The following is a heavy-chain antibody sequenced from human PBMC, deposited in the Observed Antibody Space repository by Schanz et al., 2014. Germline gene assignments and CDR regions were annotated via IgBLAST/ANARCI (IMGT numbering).Heavy chain of an antibody. CDR3: ARDRNRDCSRGSCSLFYIMVG. V-gene: IGHV3-30-3*01. D-gene: IGHD2-15*01. Sequence: SCAASGFTFRGFAMHWVRQAPGKGLEWVAVISYDGSNKYYPDSVKGRFTISRDISNNTLDLQVNSLGAEDKDVYYCARDRNRDCSRGSCSLFYIMVGRGQGTT. CDR1: GFTFRGFA. CDR2: ISYDGSNK. J-gene: IGHJ6*02.